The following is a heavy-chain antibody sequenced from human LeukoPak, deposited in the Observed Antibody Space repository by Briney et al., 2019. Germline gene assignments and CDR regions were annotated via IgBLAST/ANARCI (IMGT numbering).Heavy chain of an antibody. Sequence: GGSLRLSCAASGFTFSSYGMHWVRQAPGKGLEWVAVISYDGSNKYYADSVKGRFTISRDNSKNTLYLQMNSLRAEDTAVYYCAREGRVVVAAIDYWGQGTLVTVSS. CDR2: ISYDGSNK. D-gene: IGHD2-15*01. J-gene: IGHJ4*02. V-gene: IGHV3-30*19. CDR3: AREGRVVVAAIDY. CDR1: GFTFSSYG.